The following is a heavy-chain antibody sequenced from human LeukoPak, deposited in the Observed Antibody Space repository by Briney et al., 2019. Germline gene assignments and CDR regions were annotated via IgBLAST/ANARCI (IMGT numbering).Heavy chain of an antibody. Sequence: RPGGSLRLSCAASGFTFDDYGMTWVRQVPGKGLEWVSDIDWNGGSTGYADSVKGRFTISRDNARNSLYLQMSSLRAEDTAAYYCAKHSRGSFRGASAFDYWGQGTVVTVSS. CDR2: IDWNGGST. J-gene: IGHJ4*02. CDR3: AKHSRGSFRGASAFDY. V-gene: IGHV3-20*04. CDR1: GFTFDDYG. D-gene: IGHD1-26*01.